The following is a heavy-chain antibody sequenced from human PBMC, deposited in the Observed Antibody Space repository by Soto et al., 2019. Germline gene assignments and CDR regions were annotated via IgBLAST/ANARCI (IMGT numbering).Heavy chain of an antibody. D-gene: IGHD1-26*01. CDR1: GFTFSTYA. CDR2: ISDSGGST. CDR3: AKRPLKFSGSYFDY. Sequence: EVQLLDSGGGLVQPGGSLRLSCAASGFTFSTYAMSWVRQAPGKGLEWVLTISDSGGSTYYADSVKGRFTISRDNSKNTLYLQMNSLRAEDTAVYYCAKRPLKFSGSYFDYWGQGTLVTVSS. J-gene: IGHJ4*02. V-gene: IGHV3-23*01.